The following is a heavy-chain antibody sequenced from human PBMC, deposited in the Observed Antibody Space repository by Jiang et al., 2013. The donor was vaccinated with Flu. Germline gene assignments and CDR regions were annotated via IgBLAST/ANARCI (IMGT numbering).Heavy chain of an antibody. D-gene: IGHD3-10*01. Sequence: VQLVESGGVLVQPGGSLRLSCAASGFSFSNSWMSWVRQPPGKGLEWVANIKSDGTDTYYVDSVRGRFTISRDNAKNSLYLQMNSLRAEDTAVYYCARWPGGSYGMDVWGQGTTVTVS. V-gene: IGHV3-7*03. CDR1: GFSFSNSW. CDR2: IKSDGTDT. CDR3: ARWPGGSYGMDV. J-gene: IGHJ6*02.